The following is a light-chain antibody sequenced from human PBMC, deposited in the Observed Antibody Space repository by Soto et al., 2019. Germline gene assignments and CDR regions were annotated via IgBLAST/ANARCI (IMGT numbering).Light chain of an antibody. CDR1: QSLRSSY. J-gene: IGKJ2*01. Sequence: PGDRATLSCWASQSLRSSYLAWYQRKPGQAPRLLMFGASRRATGIPDRFNDSGSGTDFILTISRLEPEDVAVYYCQQHGTSPYTFGQGTVLEIK. CDR2: GAS. CDR3: QQHGTSPYT. V-gene: IGKV3-20*01.